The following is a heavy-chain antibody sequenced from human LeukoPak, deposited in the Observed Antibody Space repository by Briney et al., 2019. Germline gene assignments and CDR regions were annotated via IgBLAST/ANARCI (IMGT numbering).Heavy chain of an antibody. CDR3: ARGWANSSLDD. J-gene: IGHJ4*02. Sequence: SETLSLTCTVSGGSISSYYWSWIRQPPGKGLEWIGYIYYSGSTNYNPSLKSRVTISVDTSKNQFSLKLSSVTAADTAVYYCARGWANSSLDDWGQGTLVTVSS. V-gene: IGHV4-59*01. D-gene: IGHD6-13*01. CDR1: GGSISSYY. CDR2: IYYSGST.